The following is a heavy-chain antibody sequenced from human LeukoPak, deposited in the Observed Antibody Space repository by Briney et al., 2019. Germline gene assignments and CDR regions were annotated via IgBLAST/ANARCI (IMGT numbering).Heavy chain of an antibody. CDR2: IRHDGSIK. D-gene: IGHD2-21*02. J-gene: IGHJ4*02. V-gene: IGHV3-30*02. CDR3: ARGDCSGACYHPLYF. Sequence: AGGSLRLSCAASGFTFSTYAMHWVRQAPGQGLDWVAFIRHDGSIKYYSDSVKGRFTISRDNSKNTLYLQMNSLRTEDTAVYNCARGDCSGACYHPLYFWGQGSLVTVSS. CDR1: GFTFSTYA.